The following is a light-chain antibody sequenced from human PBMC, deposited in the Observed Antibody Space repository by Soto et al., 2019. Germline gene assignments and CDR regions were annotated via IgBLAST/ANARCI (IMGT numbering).Light chain of an antibody. CDR2: DAS. CDR1: QSVSSY. V-gene: IGKV3-11*01. CDR3: QQLSSWLYT. Sequence: EIVLTQSPATLSLSPGERATLSCRASQSVSSYLAWYQQKPGQAPRLLIYDASNRGAGIPATFIGSGSGTDFTLTSSTLEPKGYPVDYYQQLSSWLYTFGQGTKLEIK. J-gene: IGKJ2*01.